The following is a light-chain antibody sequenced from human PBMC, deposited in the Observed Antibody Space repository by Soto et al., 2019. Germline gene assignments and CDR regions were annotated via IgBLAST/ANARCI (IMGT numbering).Light chain of an antibody. Sequence: QSVLSGPASGSGYPGQSCPFSCKGPGRDVGGYDYVSWYQIHPGKAPKLMVFEVSNRPSGVSYRFSGSKSGNTASLTISGLQAEDEADYFCSSYSLSTAYLFGTGTKVTVL. CDR2: EVS. CDR1: GRDVGGYDY. V-gene: IGLV2-14*01. J-gene: IGLJ1*01. CDR3: SSYSLSTAYL.